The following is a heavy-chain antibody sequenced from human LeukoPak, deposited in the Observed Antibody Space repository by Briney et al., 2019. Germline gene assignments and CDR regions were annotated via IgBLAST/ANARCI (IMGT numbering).Heavy chain of an antibody. CDR2: LTFDTDDS. Sequence: ASVKVSCKASGYTSSSTAIHWVRQATGQGLEWMGSLTFDTDDSVSTQKFQGRLTFSRDTSTNTDYMELSSLRSDDTAVYYCARGVEYGGDEGDDYYYSMDVWGKGTTVIVSS. CDR3: ARGVEYGGDEGDDYYYSMDV. CDR1: GYTSSSTA. D-gene: IGHD2/OR15-2a*01. J-gene: IGHJ6*03. V-gene: IGHV1-8*01.